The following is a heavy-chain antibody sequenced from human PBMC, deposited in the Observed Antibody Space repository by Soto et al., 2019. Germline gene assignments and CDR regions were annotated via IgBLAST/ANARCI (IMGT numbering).Heavy chain of an antibody. V-gene: IGHV3-21*01. Sequence: PGGSLRLSCAASGFTFRSYNMNWVRQAPGKGLEWVSSITPSSNHIYSADSVKGRFTISRDNAKNSLYLQMNSLRAEDTAVYYCAKTVTATHDALDIWGQGTMVTVSS. CDR2: ITPSSNHI. CDR3: AKTVTATHDALDI. J-gene: IGHJ3*02. D-gene: IGHD2-21*02. CDR1: GFTFRSYN.